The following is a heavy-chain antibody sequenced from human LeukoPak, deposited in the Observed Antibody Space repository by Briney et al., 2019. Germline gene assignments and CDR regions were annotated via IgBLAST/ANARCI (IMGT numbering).Heavy chain of an antibody. Sequence: SETLSLTCTVSGGSMSSYYWTWIRQPPGKGLEWIGYISYSGSTNFNPSLKSRVTISVDTSKNQFSLKLSSVTAADTAVYFCARELLELQPFDIWGQGTMVTVCS. V-gene: IGHV4-59*01. CDR1: GGSMSSYY. CDR2: ISYSGST. D-gene: IGHD1-7*01. J-gene: IGHJ3*02. CDR3: ARELLELQPFDI.